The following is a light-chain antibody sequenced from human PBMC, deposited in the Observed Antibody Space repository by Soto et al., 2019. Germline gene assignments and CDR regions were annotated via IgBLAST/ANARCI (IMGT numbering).Light chain of an antibody. V-gene: IGKV3-11*01. CDR1: QSVSSY. CDR3: QQRSNWPLIT. Sequence: EIVLTQSPATLSLSPGESATLSCRASQSVSSYLAWYQQKPGQAPRLLVYDASNRPPGIPARFSGSGSGTDFTLTISNLEPEDFAVYYCQQRSNWPLITFAPGTKVDLQ. CDR2: DAS. J-gene: IGKJ3*01.